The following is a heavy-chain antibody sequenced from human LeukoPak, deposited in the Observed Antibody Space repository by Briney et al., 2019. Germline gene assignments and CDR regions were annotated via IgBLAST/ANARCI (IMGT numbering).Heavy chain of an antibody. D-gene: IGHD2-2*01. V-gene: IGHV4-34*01. J-gene: IGHJ5*02. CDR1: GGSFSGCY. Sequence: PSETLSLTCAVYGGSFSGCYWSWIRQPPGKGLEWIGEINHSGSTNYNPSLKSRVTISVDTSKNQFSLKLSSVTAADTAVYYCARGFVVPAAMRVGWFDPWGQGTLVTVSS. CDR2: INHSGST. CDR3: ARGFVVPAAMRVGWFDP.